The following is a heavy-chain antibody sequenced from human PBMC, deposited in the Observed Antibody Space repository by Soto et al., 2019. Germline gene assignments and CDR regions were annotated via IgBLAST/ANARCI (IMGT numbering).Heavy chain of an antibody. CDR3: ARDLSGDTTPYFDL. V-gene: IGHV3-74*01. CDR2: IYNDGSRT. Sequence: PGGSLRLSCAASGFAFSSYWRHWVRQTPGKGPVWVSRIYNDGSRTAYADSVKGRFTISRDNAKNTMYLQMSSLTVEDTAVYYCARDLSGDTTPYFDLWGQGTLVTVYS. J-gene: IGHJ4*02. CDR1: GFAFSSYW. D-gene: IGHD1-1*01.